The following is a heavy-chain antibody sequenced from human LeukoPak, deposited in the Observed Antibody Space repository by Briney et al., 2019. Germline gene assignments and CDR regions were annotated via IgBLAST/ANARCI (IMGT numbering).Heavy chain of an antibody. CDR2: IIPIFGIA. CDR1: GVTFSSYA. V-gene: IGHV1-69*04. CDR3: ARDRQSLPGGGFDY. Sequence: SVKVSCKASGVTFSSYAISWVRQAPGQGLEWMGRIIPIFGIANYAQKFQGRVTITADKSTSTAYMELSSLRSEDTAVYYCARDRQSLPGGGFDYWGQGTLVTVSS. D-gene: IGHD6-19*01. J-gene: IGHJ4*02.